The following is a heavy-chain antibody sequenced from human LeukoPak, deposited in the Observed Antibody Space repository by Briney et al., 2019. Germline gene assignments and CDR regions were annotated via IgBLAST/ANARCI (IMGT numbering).Heavy chain of an antibody. CDR2: IYSGDYDT. V-gene: IGHV5-51*01. CDR1: GYSFTSYW. Sequence: GESLKISCKGSGYSFTSYWTGWVRQMPGEGLEWMGIIYSGDYDTRYSPSFQGQVTISVDKSISTAYLQWSSLKASDTAMYYCARAYSSSSVGFDYWGQGTRVTVSS. D-gene: IGHD6-6*01. CDR3: ARAYSSSSVGFDY. J-gene: IGHJ4*02.